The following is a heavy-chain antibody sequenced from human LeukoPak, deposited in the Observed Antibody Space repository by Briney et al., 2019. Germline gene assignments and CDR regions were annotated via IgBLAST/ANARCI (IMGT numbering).Heavy chain of an antibody. CDR3: ARRSTSGYYYFDY. D-gene: IGHD2-2*01. J-gene: IGHJ4*02. CDR1: GGSIRIATYS. Sequence: SETLSLTCTVSGGSIRIATYSWAWIRQPPGKGLEWIGTIHSSGSTYYHPSLESRVTISLDSSRTQFSLRLTSVTAADAAVYYCARRSTSGYYYFDYRGQGTRVTVSS. CDR2: IHSSGST. V-gene: IGHV4-39*01.